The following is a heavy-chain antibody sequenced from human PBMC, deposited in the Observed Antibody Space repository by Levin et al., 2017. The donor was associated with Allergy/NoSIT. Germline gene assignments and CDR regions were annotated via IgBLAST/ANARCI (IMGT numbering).Heavy chain of an antibody. Sequence: NPSETLSLTCTVSGGSISSGGYYWSWIRQHPGKGLEWIGYIYYSGSTYSNPSLKSRVTISVDTSKNQFSLKLSSVTAADTSVYYCARMDIVVVVAATPGDRRGAFDIWGQGTMVTVSS. V-gene: IGHV4-31*03. J-gene: IGHJ3*02. CDR3: ARMDIVVVVAATPGDRRGAFDI. CDR1: GGSISSGGYY. CDR2: IYYSGST. D-gene: IGHD2-15*01.